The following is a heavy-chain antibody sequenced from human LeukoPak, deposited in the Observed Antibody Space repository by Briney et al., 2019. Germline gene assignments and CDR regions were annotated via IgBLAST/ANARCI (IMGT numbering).Heavy chain of an antibody. J-gene: IGHJ4*02. CDR1: GFSFSSYW. V-gene: IGHV3-7*03. D-gene: IGHD3-22*01. CDR2: IKQDGSEE. Sequence: GGSLRLSCATSGFSFSSYWMSWVRQAPGKGLEWVANIKQDGSEEYYVDSVKGRFTIYRDNVEESLYLQMNSLRAEETALYYCAKDMSYDSSGYHDYWGQGTLVTVSS. CDR3: AKDMSYDSSGYHDY.